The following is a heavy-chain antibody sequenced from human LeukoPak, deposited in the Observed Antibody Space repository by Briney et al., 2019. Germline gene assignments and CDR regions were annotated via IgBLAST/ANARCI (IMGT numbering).Heavy chain of an antibody. CDR3: ATLVSTRYYFDY. J-gene: IGHJ4*02. Sequence: PSETLSLTCTVSDYSISSGYGYYWGWIRQPPGKGLEWIGNIYHSGITYYNHFNSSLKSRVTISIDTSKNQFSLRLTSVTAADTAVYFCATLVSTRYYFDYWGQGILVTVSS. D-gene: IGHD5/OR15-5a*01. V-gene: IGHV4-38-2*02. CDR2: IYHSGIT. CDR1: DYSISSGYGYY.